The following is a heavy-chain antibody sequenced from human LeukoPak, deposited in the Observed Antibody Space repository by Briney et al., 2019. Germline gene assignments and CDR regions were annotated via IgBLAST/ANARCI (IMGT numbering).Heavy chain of an antibody. Sequence: ASVKVSCKASGYTFTSYGISWVRQAPGRGLEWMGWISAYNGNTNYAQKLQGRVTMTTDTSTSTAYMELSSLRSEDTAVYYCARDRPGVTGRKGGIDIWGQGTMVTVSS. CDR1: GYTFTSYG. V-gene: IGHV1-18*01. J-gene: IGHJ3*02. CDR3: ARDRPGVTGRKGGIDI. D-gene: IGHD1-14*01. CDR2: ISAYNGNT.